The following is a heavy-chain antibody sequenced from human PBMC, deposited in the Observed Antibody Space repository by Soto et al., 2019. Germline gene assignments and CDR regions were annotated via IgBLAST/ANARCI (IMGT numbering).Heavy chain of an antibody. CDR3: AKDYCTSPSCSFDF. J-gene: IGHJ4*02. CDR1: GFSFSTYS. V-gene: IGHV3-23*01. D-gene: IGHD2-2*01. Sequence: GGSLRLSCVASGFSFSTYSMNWVRQAPGKGLEWVSAIRDTGYKTYYADSVKGRFTISRDNSGNTLYLQMNSLRVDDTAVYYCAKDYCTSPSCSFDFWGQGTLVTVSS. CDR2: IRDTGYKT.